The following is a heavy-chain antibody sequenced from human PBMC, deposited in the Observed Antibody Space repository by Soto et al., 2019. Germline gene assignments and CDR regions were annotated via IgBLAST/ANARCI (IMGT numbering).Heavy chain of an antibody. V-gene: IGHV3-7*01. D-gene: IGHD7-27*01. CDR2: IEGDGSSK. J-gene: IGHJ4*02. CDR3: ARDPGWGALDY. Sequence: GGSLRLSCAASGFIFGSYWMSWVRQAPGKGLEWVANIEGDGSSKIYVDSVNGRFTISRDNAKNSLYLQMNSLRAEDTAVYYCARDPGWGALDYWGQGALVTVSS. CDR1: GFIFGSYW.